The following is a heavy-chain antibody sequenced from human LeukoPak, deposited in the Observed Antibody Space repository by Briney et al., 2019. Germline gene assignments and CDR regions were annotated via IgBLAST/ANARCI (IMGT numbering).Heavy chain of an antibody. J-gene: IGHJ4*02. Sequence: PGGSLRLSCVASGFTFSTYAIHWVRQAPGKGLEWVAVISYDGSNKFYADSVKGRFTMSRDNSKDTVYLEMNSLRAEDTAVYYCAKSLRGQWLVQGNWGQGTLVTVSS. CDR3: AKSLRGQWLVQGN. CDR2: ISYDGSNK. V-gene: IGHV3-30*18. CDR1: GFTFSTYA. D-gene: IGHD6-19*01.